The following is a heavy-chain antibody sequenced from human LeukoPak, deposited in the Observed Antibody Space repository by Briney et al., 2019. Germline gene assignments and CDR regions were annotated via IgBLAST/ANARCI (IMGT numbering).Heavy chain of an antibody. V-gene: IGHV3-11*06. Sequence: GGPLRLSCAASGFTFSDYYMSWIRQAPGKGLEWVSYISSSSSYINYADSVKGRFTISRDNAKNPLYLQMNSLRDEDTAVYYCARDNDYVWGSYRYPLDYWGQGTLVTVSS. CDR1: GFTFSDYY. CDR2: ISSSSSYI. CDR3: ARDNDYVWGSYRYPLDY. J-gene: IGHJ4*02. D-gene: IGHD3-16*02.